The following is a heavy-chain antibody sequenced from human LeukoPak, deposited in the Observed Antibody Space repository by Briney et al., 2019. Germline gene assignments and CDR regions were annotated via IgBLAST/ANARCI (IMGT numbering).Heavy chain of an antibody. J-gene: IGHJ4*02. CDR3: ATQAASLYYYDSSGYDY. D-gene: IGHD3-22*01. CDR1: GGSISSGGYS. V-gene: IGHV4-30-2*01. Sequence: SETLSLTCAVSGGSISSGGYSWSWIRQPPGKGLEWIGYIYHSGSTYYNPSLKSRVTISVDRSKNQFSLKLSSVTAADTAVYYCATQAASLYYYDSSGYDYWGQGTLVTVSS. CDR2: IYHSGST.